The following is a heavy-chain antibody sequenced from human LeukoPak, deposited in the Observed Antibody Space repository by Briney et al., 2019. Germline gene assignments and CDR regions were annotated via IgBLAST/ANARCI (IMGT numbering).Heavy chain of an antibody. J-gene: IGHJ4*02. Sequence: GGSLRLSCAASGFTFSSYAMSWVRQAPGKGLEWVSAISGSGGSTYYADSVEGRFTVSRDNSENTVYLQMNSLRAEDTALYYCARGRGGDYVPSRFDFWGQGTLVTVSS. CDR1: GFTFSSYA. D-gene: IGHD4-17*01. V-gene: IGHV3-23*01. CDR2: ISGSGGST. CDR3: ARGRGGDYVPSRFDF.